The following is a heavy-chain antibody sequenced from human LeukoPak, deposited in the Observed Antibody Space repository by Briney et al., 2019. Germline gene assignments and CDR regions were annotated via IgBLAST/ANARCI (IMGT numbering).Heavy chain of an antibody. Sequence: PGGSLRLSCAASGFTFSSYEMNWVRQAPGKGLEWVSYISSSGSTIYYADSVKGRFTISRDNAKNSLYLQMNSLRAEDTAVYYCARGSIVVVTGDYWGRGTLVTVSS. D-gene: IGHD2-21*02. V-gene: IGHV3-48*03. CDR3: ARGSIVVVTGDY. J-gene: IGHJ4*02. CDR1: GFTFSSYE. CDR2: ISSSGSTI.